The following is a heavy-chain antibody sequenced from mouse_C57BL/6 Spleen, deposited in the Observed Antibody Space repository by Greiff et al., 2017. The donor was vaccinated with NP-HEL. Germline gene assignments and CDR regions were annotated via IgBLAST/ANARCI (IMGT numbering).Heavy chain of an antibody. J-gene: IGHJ4*01. CDR2: INYDGSST. CDR1: GFTFSDYY. D-gene: IGHD3-2*02. Sequence: EVMLVESEGGLVQPGSSMKLSCTASGFTFSDYYMAWVRQVPEKGLEWVANINYDGSSTYYLDSLKSRFIISRDNAKNILYLQMSSLKSEDTATYYCALGLSGYYAMGYWGQGPSVTVSS. V-gene: IGHV5-16*01. CDR3: ALGLSGYYAMGY.